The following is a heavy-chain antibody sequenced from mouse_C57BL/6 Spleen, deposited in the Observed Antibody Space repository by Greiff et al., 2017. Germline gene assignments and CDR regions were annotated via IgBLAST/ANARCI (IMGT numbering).Heavy chain of an antibody. CDR2: IDPNSGGT. Sequence: QVQLKQPGAELVKPGASVKLSCKASGYTFTSYWMHWVKQRPGRGLEWIGRIDPNSGGTKYNEKFKSKATLTVDKPSSTAYMQLSSLTSEDSAVYYCATYGYWYFDVWGTGTTVTVSS. CDR3: ATYGYWYFDV. CDR1: GYTFTSYW. D-gene: IGHD1-1*02. J-gene: IGHJ1*03. V-gene: IGHV1-72*01.